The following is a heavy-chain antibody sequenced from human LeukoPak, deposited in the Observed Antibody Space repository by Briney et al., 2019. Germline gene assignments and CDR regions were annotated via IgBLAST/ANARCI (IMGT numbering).Heavy chain of an antibody. D-gene: IGHD2-2*01. CDR3: ARDCSSTSCYLRAYYYYYMDV. CDR2: ISSSGSTI. CDR1: GFTFSDYY. V-gene: IGHV3-11*01. J-gene: IGHJ6*03. Sequence: GGSLRLSCAASGFTFSDYYMSWIRQAPGKGLGRGSYISSSGSTIYYADSVKSRFTISRDNAKNSLYLQMNSLRAEDTAVYYCARDCSSTSCYLRAYYYYYMDVWGKGTTVTVSS.